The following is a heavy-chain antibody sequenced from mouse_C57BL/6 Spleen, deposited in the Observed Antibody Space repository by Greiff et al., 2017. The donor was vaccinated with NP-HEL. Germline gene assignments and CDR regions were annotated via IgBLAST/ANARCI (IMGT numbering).Heavy chain of an antibody. CDR1: GFTFSDYG. CDR2: ISSGSSTI. D-gene: IGHD2-3*01. Sequence: EVKLMESGGGLVKPGGSLKLSCAASGFTFSDYGMHWVRQAPEKGLEWVAYISSGSSTIYYADTVKGRFTLSRDNAKNTLFLQMTSLRSEDTAMYYCARDRGYYPLDYWGQGTSVTVSS. CDR3: ARDRGYYPLDY. V-gene: IGHV5-17*01. J-gene: IGHJ4*01.